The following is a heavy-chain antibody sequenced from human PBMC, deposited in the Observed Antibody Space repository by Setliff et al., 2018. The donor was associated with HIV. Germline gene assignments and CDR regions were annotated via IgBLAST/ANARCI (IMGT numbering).Heavy chain of an antibody. CDR2: IIPIFGSA. CDR3: TTDRGVLHLPLFAS. CDR1: GGTFSNYG. J-gene: IGHJ4*02. Sequence: GASVKVSCKASGGTFSNYGFAWVRQAPGQGLEWMGGIIPIFGSADYAQKFQGRVTISADESTSTVYLELSSLTSDDTAVYFCTTDRGVLHLPLFASWGQGTLVTVSS. D-gene: IGHD2-15*01. V-gene: IGHV1-69*13.